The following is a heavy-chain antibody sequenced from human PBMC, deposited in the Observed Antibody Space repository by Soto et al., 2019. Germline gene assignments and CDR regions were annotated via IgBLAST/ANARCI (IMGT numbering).Heavy chain of an antibody. CDR2: IHHSGNT. V-gene: IGHV4-30-2*06. CDR1: GGSISDIFS. J-gene: IGHJ5*02. CDR3: ARGRTIRATNNWFDP. Sequence: QVQLQESGSGLVKPSETLSLNCDVSGGSISDIFSWSWIRQSPEKGLECIGYIHHSGNTYYNPSLKSRASISIDRSKNQFSLNLRSVTAADTAVYFCARGRTIRATNNWFDPWGQGTLVTVSS. D-gene: IGHD1-1*01.